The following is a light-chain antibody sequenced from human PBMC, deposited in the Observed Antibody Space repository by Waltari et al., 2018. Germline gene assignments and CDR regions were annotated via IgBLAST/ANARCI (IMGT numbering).Light chain of an antibody. CDR3: QHYDGSPYT. J-gene: IGKJ3*01. Sequence: EIVLTQSPGPLSLSPGDRATLSCRASESVKGNYLVWYQQKPGQAPRVLIYGSSKRATGIPDRFSGSGSGRDFTLTISRLEPEDFAMYYCQHYDGSPYTFGPGTKLEIK. CDR1: ESVKGNY. V-gene: IGKV3-20*01. CDR2: GSS.